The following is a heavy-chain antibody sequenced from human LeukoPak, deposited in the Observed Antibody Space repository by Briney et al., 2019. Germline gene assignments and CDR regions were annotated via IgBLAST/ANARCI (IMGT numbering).Heavy chain of an antibody. V-gene: IGHV3-9*01. D-gene: IGHD3-10*01. Sequence: PGGSLRLSCAASGFTFDDYAMHWVRQAPGKGLEWVSGISWNSGSIGYADSVKGRFTISRDNAKNSLYLQMNSLRAEDTALYYCAKDISGHDRIGAFDIWGQGTMVTVSS. CDR3: AKDISGHDRIGAFDI. CDR2: ISWNSGSI. CDR1: GFTFDDYA. J-gene: IGHJ3*02.